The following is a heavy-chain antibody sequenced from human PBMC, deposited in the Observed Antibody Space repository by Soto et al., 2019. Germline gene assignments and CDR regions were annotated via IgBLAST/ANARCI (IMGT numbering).Heavy chain of an antibody. CDR2: IIPIFGTA. CDR3: GISGSHRLIIWYY. J-gene: IGHJ4*02. D-gene: IGHD1-26*01. V-gene: IGHV1-69*05. Sequence: QVQLVQSGAEVKKPGSSVKVSCKASGGTFSSYAISWVRQAPGQGLEWMGGIIPIFGTANYAQKFQGRVTXTXDXPTSTAYMELSSLRSEDTAVYYCGISGSHRLIIWYYWGQGTLVTVSS. CDR1: GGTFSSYA.